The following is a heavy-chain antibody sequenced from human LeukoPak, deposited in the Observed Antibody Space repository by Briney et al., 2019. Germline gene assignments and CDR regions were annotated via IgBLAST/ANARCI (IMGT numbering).Heavy chain of an antibody. CDR1: GYTFTAYY. D-gene: IGHD7-27*01. Sequence: ASVKVSCTASGYTFTAYYMNWVRQAPGQGLEWMGWINPNSGGTNYAQKFQGRVTMTRDTSISTVYMELNSLRSDDTAVYYCARRLTGVDYWGQGTQVTVSS. CDR3: ARRLTGVDY. J-gene: IGHJ4*02. V-gene: IGHV1-2*02. CDR2: INPNSGGT.